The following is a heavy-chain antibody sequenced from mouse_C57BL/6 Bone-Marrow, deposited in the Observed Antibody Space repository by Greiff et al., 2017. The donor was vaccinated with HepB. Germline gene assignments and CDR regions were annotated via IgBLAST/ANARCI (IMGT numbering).Heavy chain of an antibody. J-gene: IGHJ3*01. V-gene: IGHV1-19*01. CDR3: ASGGENYYGSLAY. CDR1: GYTFTDYY. CDR2: INPYNGGT. Sequence: VQLKQSGPVLVKPGASVKMSCKASGYTFTDYYMNWVKQSHGKSLEWIGVINPYNGGTSYNQKFKGKATLTVDKSSSTAYMELNSLTSEDSAVYYCASGGENYYGSLAYWGQGTLVTVSA. D-gene: IGHD1-1*01.